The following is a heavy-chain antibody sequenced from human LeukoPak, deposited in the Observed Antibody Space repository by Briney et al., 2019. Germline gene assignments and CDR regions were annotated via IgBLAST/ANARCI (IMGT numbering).Heavy chain of an antibody. CDR1: GGTFSSYA. J-gene: IGHJ4*02. Sequence: ASVKASCKASGGTFSSYAISWVRQAPGQGLEWMGGIIPIFGTANYAQKFQGRVTITTDESTSTAYMELSSLRSEDTAVYYCARNWGHDYGDYYVYWGQGTLVTVSS. CDR3: ARNWGHDYGDYYVY. V-gene: IGHV1-69*05. D-gene: IGHD4-17*01. CDR2: IIPIFGTA.